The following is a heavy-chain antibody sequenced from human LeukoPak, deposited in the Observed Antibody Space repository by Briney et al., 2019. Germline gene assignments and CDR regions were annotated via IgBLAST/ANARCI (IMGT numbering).Heavy chain of an antibody. Sequence: GGSLRLSCADSGFTFSNYAMAWVRQAPGRGLEWVSGINTGGTYTDYADSVKGRFTISRDNSQNTLFLQMNGLRAEDTAVYYCAKKMGVAGPYSLSSRGRGALVTVSS. V-gene: IGHV3-23*01. CDR2: INTGGTYT. CDR3: AKKMGVAGPYSLSS. D-gene: IGHD6-19*01. J-gene: IGHJ4*02. CDR1: GFTFSNYA.